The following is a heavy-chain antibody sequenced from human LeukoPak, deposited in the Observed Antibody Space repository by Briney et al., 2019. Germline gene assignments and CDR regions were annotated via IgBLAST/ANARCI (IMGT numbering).Heavy chain of an antibody. CDR3: AKAAGSGWLTYFDY. Sequence: GRSLRLSCAASGFTFDDYAMHWVRQAPGKGLEWVSAISGSGGSTYYADSVKGRFTISRDNSKNTLYLQMNSLRAEDTAVYYCAKAAGSGWLTYFDYWGQGTLVTVSS. D-gene: IGHD6-19*01. J-gene: IGHJ4*02. CDR2: ISGSGGST. V-gene: IGHV3-23*01. CDR1: GFTFDDYA.